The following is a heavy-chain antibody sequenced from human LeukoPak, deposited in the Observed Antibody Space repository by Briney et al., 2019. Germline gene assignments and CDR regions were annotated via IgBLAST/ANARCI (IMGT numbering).Heavy chain of an antibody. CDR2: IKPDGSEK. Sequence: GGSLRLSCAASGVTFDTYSMSWVRQAPGKGLEWVANIKPDGSEKYYVDSVKGRFTISRDNSKNTLYLQMNSLRAEDTAVYYCASSGGRYDSSGYGRGVQGSLAYYYYGMDVWGQGTTVTVSS. J-gene: IGHJ6*02. D-gene: IGHD3-22*01. CDR3: ASSGGRYDSSGYGRGVQGSLAYYYYGMDV. V-gene: IGHV3-7*01. CDR1: GVTFDTYS.